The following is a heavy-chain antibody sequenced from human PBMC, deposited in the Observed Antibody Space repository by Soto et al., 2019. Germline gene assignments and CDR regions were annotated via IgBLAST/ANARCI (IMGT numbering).Heavy chain of an antibody. CDR1: GFTFDDYT. CDR2: ISWDGGST. D-gene: IGHD6-19*01. J-gene: IGHJ4*02. CDR3: AKDVRYSSGWYYFDY. Sequence: GGSLRLSCAASGFTFDDYTMHWVRRAPGKGLEWVSLISWDGGSTYYADSVKGRFTISRDNSKNSLYLQMNSLRTEDTALYYCAKDVRYSSGWYYFDYWGQGTLVTVSS. V-gene: IGHV3-43*01.